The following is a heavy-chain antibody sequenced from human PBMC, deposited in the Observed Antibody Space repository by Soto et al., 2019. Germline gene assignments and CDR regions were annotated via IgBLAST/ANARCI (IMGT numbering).Heavy chain of an antibody. Sequence: ASVKVSCKASGDSFTGHSMHRVRQAPGQGLEWMGWINPNSGGTNYAQKFQGWVTMTRDTSISTAYMELSRLRSDDTAVYYCARARDAFDIWGQGTMVTVSS. CDR3: ARARDAFDI. J-gene: IGHJ3*02. CDR1: GDSFTGHS. CDR2: INPNSGGT. V-gene: IGHV1-2*04.